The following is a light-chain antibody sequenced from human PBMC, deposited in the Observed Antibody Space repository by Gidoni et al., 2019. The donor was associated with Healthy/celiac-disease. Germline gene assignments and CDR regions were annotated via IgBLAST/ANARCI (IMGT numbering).Light chain of an antibody. CDR1: QSVSSY. CDR2: DAS. V-gene: IGKV3-11*01. J-gene: IGKJ4*01. CDR3: QQRSNWLT. Sequence: EIVLTQSPATLSLSPGERATLSCMASQSVSSYLAWYQQTPGQAPRLLIYDASNRSTGIPARFSGSGSGTVFTLTISSLDPEDFAFYYCQQRSNWLTFGGGTKVEIK.